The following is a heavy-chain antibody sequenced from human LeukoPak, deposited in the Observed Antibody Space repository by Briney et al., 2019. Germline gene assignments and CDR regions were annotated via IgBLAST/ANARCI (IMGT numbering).Heavy chain of an antibody. Sequence: PGGSLRLSWAASGFTFNNYAVGWVRQAPGKGLEWVSAISGGGVSTYYADSVKGRFTISRDNSKTTLYLQMNSLRAEDSAVYYCAKNVNGGNWYYFDHWGQGTLVTVSS. CDR3: AKNVNGGNWYYFDH. V-gene: IGHV3-23*01. CDR1: GFTFNNYA. D-gene: IGHD1-20*01. J-gene: IGHJ4*02. CDR2: ISGGGVST.